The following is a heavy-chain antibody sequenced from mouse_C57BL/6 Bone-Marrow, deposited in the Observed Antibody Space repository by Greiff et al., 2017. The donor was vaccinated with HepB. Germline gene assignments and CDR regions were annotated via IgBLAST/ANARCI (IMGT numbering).Heavy chain of an antibody. J-gene: IGHJ2*01. V-gene: IGHV1-50*01. CDR1: GYTFTSYW. CDR3: ARTGTVYY. D-gene: IGHD4-1*01. Sequence: QVQLKQPGAELVKPGASVKLSCKASGYTFTSYWMQWVKQRPGQGLEWIGEIDPSDSYTNYNQKFKGKATLTVDTSSSTAYMQLSSLTSEDSAVYYCARTGTVYYWGQGTTLTVSS. CDR2: IDPSDSYT.